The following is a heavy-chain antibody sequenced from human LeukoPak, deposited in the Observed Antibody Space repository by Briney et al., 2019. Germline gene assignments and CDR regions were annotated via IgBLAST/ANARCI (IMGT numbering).Heavy chain of an antibody. CDR3: AKDLGYDSSGLDY. D-gene: IGHD3-22*01. CDR2: IRYDGSNK. CDR1: GFTFSSYG. V-gene: IGHV3-30*02. J-gene: IGHJ4*02. Sequence: GGSLRLSCAASGFTFSSYGMHWVRQAPGKGLEWETFIRYDGSNKYYADSVNGRFTISRDNSKNTLYLQMNSLRGEDTAVYYCAKDLGYDSSGLDYWGQGTLVTVSS.